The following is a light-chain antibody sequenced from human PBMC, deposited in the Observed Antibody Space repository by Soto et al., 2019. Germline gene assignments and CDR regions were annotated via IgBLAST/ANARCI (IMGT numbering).Light chain of an antibody. Sequence: DIVMTQSPDSLTVSLGERATINCKSSQTVLYSSNNQNYLAWYQQKPGQPPKLLIYWASTRESGVPDRFSGGGSGTDFTLTISSLQAEDVAVYYCQQYYSTLPTFGQGTKVEIK. CDR2: WAS. J-gene: IGKJ1*01. V-gene: IGKV4-1*01. CDR3: QQYYSTLPT. CDR1: QTVLYSSNNQNY.